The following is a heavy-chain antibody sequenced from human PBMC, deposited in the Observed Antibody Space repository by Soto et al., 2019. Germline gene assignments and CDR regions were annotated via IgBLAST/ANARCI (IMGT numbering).Heavy chain of an antibody. CDR1: GASINRYY. V-gene: IGHV4-59*01. J-gene: IGHJ4*02. Sequence: EKLCLTYSVSGASINRYYWSWLRQSPGKGLEWIGYVFYTGSYNYSPSLKSRVTMSVDTSKNQFSLRLTSVTAADTAMYYCAKGAGDHPTPFDFRGQGTLVTGSS. D-gene: IGHD4-17*01. CDR2: VFYTGSY. CDR3: AKGAGDHPTPFDF.